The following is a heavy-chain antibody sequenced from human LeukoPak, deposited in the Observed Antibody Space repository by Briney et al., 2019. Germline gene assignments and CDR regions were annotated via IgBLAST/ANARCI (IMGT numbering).Heavy chain of an antibody. D-gene: IGHD6-19*01. CDR2: VSANAYST. CDR1: GFTFSTYA. CDR3: AKSGSGWSFDY. V-gene: IGHV3-23*01. Sequence: PGGSLRLSCVASGFTFSTYAMTWVRQAPGKGLEWVSTVSANAYSTYYADSVKGRFTISRDNSKNTLYLQMNSLRAEDTAVYYCAKSGSGWSFDYWGQGTLVTVSS. J-gene: IGHJ4*02.